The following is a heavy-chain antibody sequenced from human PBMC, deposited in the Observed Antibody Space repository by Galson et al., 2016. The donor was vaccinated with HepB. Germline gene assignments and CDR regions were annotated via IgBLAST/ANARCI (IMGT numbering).Heavy chain of an antibody. CDR1: GGSISSGNW. CDR3: ARDGGIGVAGIQNAFDI. Sequence: ETLSLTCAVSGGSISSGNWWNWVRQTPGKGLEWIGQIYHSGPTNYNPSLKSRVAMSIDKSKNQFSLKLSSVTAADTAIYYCARDGGIGVAGIQNAFDIWGQGTMVTVSS. V-gene: IGHV4-4*02. CDR2: IYHSGPT. J-gene: IGHJ3*02. D-gene: IGHD6-19*01.